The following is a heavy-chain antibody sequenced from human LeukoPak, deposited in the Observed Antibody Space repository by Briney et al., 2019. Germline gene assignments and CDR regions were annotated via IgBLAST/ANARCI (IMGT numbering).Heavy chain of an antibody. J-gene: IGHJ4*02. CDR3: TRRPYSSSWYYFDY. CDR1: GFTFSSYG. V-gene: IGHV3-48*04. CDR2: ISSSGSML. Sequence: PGRSLRLSCAASGFTFSSYGMHWVRQAPGKGLEWVSYISSSGSMLHYADSVEGRFTISRDNGKSSLYLQMSSLRVEDTAVYYCTRRPYSSSWYYFDYWGQGTLVTVSS. D-gene: IGHD6-13*01.